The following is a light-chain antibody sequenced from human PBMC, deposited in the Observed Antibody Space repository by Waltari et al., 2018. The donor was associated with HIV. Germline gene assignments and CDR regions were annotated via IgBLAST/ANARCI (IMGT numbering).Light chain of an antibody. Sequence: AIQMTQSPSSLSASVGDRVTITCRVSQGIRNDLGWYQQKPGKAPKLLIYAESSLRSGVPSRFSGSGSRTDFTLTISSLQPEDLAAYYCLQDYNYPWTFGQGTQVEIK. CDR3: LQDYNYPWT. J-gene: IGKJ1*01. V-gene: IGKV1-6*01. CDR1: QGIRND. CDR2: AES.